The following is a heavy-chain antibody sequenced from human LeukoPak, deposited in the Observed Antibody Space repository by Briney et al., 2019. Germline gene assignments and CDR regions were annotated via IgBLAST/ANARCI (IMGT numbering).Heavy chain of an antibody. CDR3: ANVYYYGSGSYESRYFDY. D-gene: IGHD3-10*01. Sequence: GGSLRLSCAASGFSFSSYAMSWVRQAPGKGLEWVSAISASGGTTYYADSVKGRFTISRDNSKNTLYLRMNSLRAEDTAVYFCANVYYYGSGSYESRYFDYWGQGTLVTVSS. CDR1: GFSFSSYA. CDR2: ISASGGTT. J-gene: IGHJ4*02. V-gene: IGHV3-23*01.